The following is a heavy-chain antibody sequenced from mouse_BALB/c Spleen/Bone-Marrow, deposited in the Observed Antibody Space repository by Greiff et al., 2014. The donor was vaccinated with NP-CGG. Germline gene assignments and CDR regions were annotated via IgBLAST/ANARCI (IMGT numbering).Heavy chain of an antibody. CDR1: GYTFTDYE. D-gene: IGHD1-1*01. J-gene: IGHJ1*01. V-gene: IGHV1-15*01. CDR2: IDPETGGT. CDR3: TRDGSSRWYFDV. Sequence: VQLVESGAELVRPGASVTLSCKASGYTFTDYEMHWVKQTPVHGLEWIGAIDPETGGTAYNQKFKGKATLTADKSSSTAYMELRSLASEDSAVYYCTRDGSSRWYFDVWGAGTTVTVSS.